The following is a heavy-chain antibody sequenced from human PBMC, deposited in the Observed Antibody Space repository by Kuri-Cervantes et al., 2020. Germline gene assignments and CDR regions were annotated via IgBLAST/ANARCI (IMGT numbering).Heavy chain of an antibody. CDR2: ISSKSTYI. J-gene: IGHJ4*02. D-gene: IGHD3-22*01. CDR1: GFTFSDYS. CDR3: ARDGAAYFDASGSFVTFSDY. Sequence: GGSLRLSCAASGFTFSDYSMNWVRQSPGKGLEWVPSISSKSTYIYYADSVRGRFTIPRDNAKNSLYLQMSSLRAEDTAVYYCARDGAAYFDASGSFVTFSDYWGQGALVTVSS. V-gene: IGHV3-21*01.